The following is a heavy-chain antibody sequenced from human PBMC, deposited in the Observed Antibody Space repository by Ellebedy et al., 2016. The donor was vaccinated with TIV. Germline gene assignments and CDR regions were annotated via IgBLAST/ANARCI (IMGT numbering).Heavy chain of an antibody. Sequence: PGGSLRLSCAASGFSFRSYWMSWVRQAPGKGLEWVANIYQDGSDEYYVDSVKGRFTISRDNDNKALFLQMNSLIVEDTAFYYCARRGSYGDYAVQINSWFDPWGQGTLVTVSS. CDR1: GFSFRSYW. J-gene: IGHJ5*02. D-gene: IGHD4-17*01. CDR2: IYQDGSDE. CDR3: ARRGSYGDYAVQINSWFDP. V-gene: IGHV3-7*01.